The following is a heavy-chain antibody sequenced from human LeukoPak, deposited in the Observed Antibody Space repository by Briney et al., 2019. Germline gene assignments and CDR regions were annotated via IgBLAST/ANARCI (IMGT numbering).Heavy chain of an antibody. Sequence: GRSLRLSCAASGFTFSSYAMRWVRQAPGKGLEWVAVISYDGSNKYYADSVKGRFTISRDNSKNTLYLQMNSLRAEDTAVYYCARREPTTVTHWAFDIWGQGTMVTVSS. CDR3: ARREPTTVTHWAFDI. J-gene: IGHJ3*02. D-gene: IGHD4-17*01. CDR1: GFTFSSYA. CDR2: ISYDGSNK. V-gene: IGHV3-30*04.